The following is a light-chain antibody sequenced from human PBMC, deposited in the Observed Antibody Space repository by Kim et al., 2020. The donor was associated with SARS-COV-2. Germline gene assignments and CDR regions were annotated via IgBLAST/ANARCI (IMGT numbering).Light chain of an antibody. CDR1: NIGSKS. CDR2: YDS. Sequence: SYELTQPPSVSVAPGKTARITCGGNNIGSKSVHCYQQKPGQAPVLVIYYDSDRPSGIPERFPGSNSWNTATLTISRVEAGDEADYYCQVWDSSSDHPVFGGGTKLTVL. V-gene: IGLV3-21*04. J-gene: IGLJ3*02. CDR3: QVWDSSSDHPV.